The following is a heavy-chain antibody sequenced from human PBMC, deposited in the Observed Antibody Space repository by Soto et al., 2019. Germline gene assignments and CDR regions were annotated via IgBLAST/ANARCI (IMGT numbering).Heavy chain of an antibody. J-gene: IGHJ6*02. V-gene: IGHV3-30-3*01. CDR3: AREDDYGYRYINYGLDV. CDR2: ISFDGTKK. Sequence: QAQLVESGGGVVQPGRSLRLSCAASGFTFNIYALHWVRQAPGKGLEWVAVISFDGTKKYYSASVKGRFTISRDNLKNTLYLQMNNLRVEDAALYFCAREDDYGYRYINYGLDVWGQGTTVTVSS. CDR1: GFTFNIYA. D-gene: IGHD4-17*01.